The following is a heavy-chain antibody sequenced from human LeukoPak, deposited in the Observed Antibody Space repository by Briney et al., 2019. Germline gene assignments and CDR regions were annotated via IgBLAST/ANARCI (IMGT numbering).Heavy chain of an antibody. CDR3: AKKSSSWYEHADY. J-gene: IGHJ4*02. CDR2: ISGSADST. D-gene: IGHD6-13*01. V-gene: IGHV3-23*01. Sequence: PGGSLRLSCAASGFTLSTYAMSWVRQAPGKGLEWVSGISGSADSTYYADSVKGRFTISRDNSKNTLYLQMNSLRVEDTAVYYCAKKSSSWYEHADYWGQGTLVTVSS. CDR1: GFTLSTYA.